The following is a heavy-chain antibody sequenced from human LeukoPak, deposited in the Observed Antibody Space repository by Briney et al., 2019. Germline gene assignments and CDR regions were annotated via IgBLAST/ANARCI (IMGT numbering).Heavy chain of an antibody. Sequence: WETLSLTCAVYGGSFSGYYWSWIRQPPGKGLEWIGEINHSGSTNYNPSLKSRVTISVDTSKNQFSLKLSSVTAADTAVYYCASKYCSGGSCPTDNYGNWGQGTLVTVSS. CDR2: INHSGST. V-gene: IGHV4-34*01. D-gene: IGHD2-15*01. CDR3: ASKYCSGGSCPTDNYGN. J-gene: IGHJ4*02. CDR1: GGSFSGYY.